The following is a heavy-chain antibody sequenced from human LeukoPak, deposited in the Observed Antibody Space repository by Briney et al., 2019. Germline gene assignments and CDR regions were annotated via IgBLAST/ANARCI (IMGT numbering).Heavy chain of an antibody. CDR2: IYYSGST. V-gene: IGHV4-39*01. CDR3: ARLYYDSSGYYQICYFDY. Sequence: SETLSLTCTVSGGSISSSSYYWGWIRQPPGKGLEWIGSIYYSGSTYYNPSLKSRVTISVDTSKNQFALNLSSVTAADTAVYYCARLYYDSSGYYQICYFDYWGQGTLVTVSS. J-gene: IGHJ4*02. D-gene: IGHD3-22*01. CDR1: GGSISSSSYY.